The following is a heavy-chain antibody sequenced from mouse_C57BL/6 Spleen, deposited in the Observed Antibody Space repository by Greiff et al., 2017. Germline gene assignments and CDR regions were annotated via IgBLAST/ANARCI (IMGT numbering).Heavy chain of an antibody. CDR1: GYTFTSYW. D-gene: IGHD1-1*01. Sequence: VQLQQSGTVLARPGASVKMSCKTSGYTFTSYWMHWVKQRPGQGLEWIGAIYPGNSDTSYNQKFKGKDKLTAVTSASTAYMELSSLTNEDSAVYYCTRGSSYKNFDYWGQGTTLTVSS. CDR2: IYPGNSDT. J-gene: IGHJ2*01. V-gene: IGHV1-5*01. CDR3: TRGSSYKNFDY.